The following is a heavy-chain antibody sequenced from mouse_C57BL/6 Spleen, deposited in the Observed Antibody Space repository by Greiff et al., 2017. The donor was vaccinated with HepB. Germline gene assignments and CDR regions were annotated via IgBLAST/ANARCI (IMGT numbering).Heavy chain of an antibody. CDR1: GYSITSGYY. Sequence: EVQLQQSGPGLVKPSQSLSLTCSVTGYSITSGYYWNWIRQFPGNKLEWMGYISYDGSNNYNPSLKNRISITRDPSKNQFFLKLNSVPTEDTATYDCARDRVYYDYVRGDYFDYWGQGTTLTVSS. CDR3: ARDRVYYDYVRGDYFDY. CDR2: ISYDGSN. V-gene: IGHV3-6*01. J-gene: IGHJ2*01. D-gene: IGHD2-4*01.